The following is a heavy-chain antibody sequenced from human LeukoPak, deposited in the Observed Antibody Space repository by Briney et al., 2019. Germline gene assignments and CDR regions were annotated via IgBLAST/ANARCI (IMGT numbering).Heavy chain of an antibody. J-gene: IGHJ4*02. CDR2: IRYDGSDK. V-gene: IGHV3-30*02. D-gene: IGHD2-2*01. CDR3: ASLGYCSSTSCYVTDY. CDR1: GFTFSSYG. Sequence: GESLKISCAASGFTFSSYGMHWVRQAPGKGLEWVAFIRYDGSDKYYADSVKGRFTISRDNSKNTLYLQMNSLRAEDTAVYYCASLGYCSSTSCYVTDYWGQGTLVTVSS.